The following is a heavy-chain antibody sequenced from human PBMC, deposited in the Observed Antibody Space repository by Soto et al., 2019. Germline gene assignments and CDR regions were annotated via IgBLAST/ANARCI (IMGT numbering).Heavy chain of an antibody. CDR1: RDTFTSYY. D-gene: IGHD1-26*01. CDR3: ARSSGGNFGIIIEGTKSFAP. J-gene: IGHJ5*02. CDR2: INPHGGST. V-gene: IGHV1-46*01. Sequence: AASVKVSCKAPRDTFTSYYINWVRQAPGQGLEWMGVINPHGGSTAYAQKFKGRVTLTRDTSASTVYMEVSSLTSEDTAMYYCARSSGGNFGIIIEGTKSFAPWGQGTLVTVSS.